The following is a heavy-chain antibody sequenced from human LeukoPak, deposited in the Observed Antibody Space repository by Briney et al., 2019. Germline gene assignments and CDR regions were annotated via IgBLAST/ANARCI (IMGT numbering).Heavy chain of an antibody. CDR3: ARGRWVLWFGEPGYYYGMDV. D-gene: IGHD3-10*01. J-gene: IGHJ6*02. CDR1: GGSFSGYY. CDR2: INHSGST. Sequence: SETLSLTCAVYGGSFSGYYWSWIRQPPGKGLEWIGEINHSGSTNYNPSLKSRVTISVDTSKNQFSLKLSSVTAADTAVYYCARGRWVLWFGEPGYYYGMDVWGQGTTVTVSS. V-gene: IGHV4-34*01.